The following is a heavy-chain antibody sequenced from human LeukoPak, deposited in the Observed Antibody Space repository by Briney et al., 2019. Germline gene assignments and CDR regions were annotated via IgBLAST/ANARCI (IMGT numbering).Heavy chain of an antibody. CDR2: IYYSGSV. J-gene: IGHJ2*01. V-gene: IGHV4-39*01. CDR1: GDSISSNYY. Sequence: SETLSLTCTVSGDSISSNYYWVWIRQPPGKGLEWIGSIYYSGSVYYNSSLRSRVTISVDTSKNQFSLKLSSVTAADTAVYYCARREPYCGGDCYSSWYFDLWGRGTLVTVSS. CDR3: ARREPYCGGDCYSSWYFDL. D-gene: IGHD2-21*02.